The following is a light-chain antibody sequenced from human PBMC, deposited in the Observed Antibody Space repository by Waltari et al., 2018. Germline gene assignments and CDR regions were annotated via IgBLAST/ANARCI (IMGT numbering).Light chain of an antibody. CDR3: SSYAGSNSLHVI. CDR2: EVN. V-gene: IGLV2-8*01. Sequence: QSALTQPPSASGSPGQSVTISCTETSSDLGDYNYVSWYQQHPDKAPKRGVYEVNKRPSGVPDRFSGSKSGNTASLTVSGLQTEDEADYYCSSYAGSNSLHVIFGGGTKLTVL. CDR1: SSDLGDYNY. J-gene: IGLJ2*01.